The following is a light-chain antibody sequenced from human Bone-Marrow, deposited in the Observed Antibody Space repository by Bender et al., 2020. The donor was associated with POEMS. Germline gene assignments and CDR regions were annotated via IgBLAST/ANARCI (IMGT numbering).Light chain of an antibody. CDR3: CAYGGSYIWM. J-gene: IGLJ3*02. Sequence: QSALTQPRSVSGSPGQSVTISCTGASGFVSWYQQHPGKAPKLMIFMTYDVSKRPSGVPDRFSGSKSDNTASLTISGLQAEDEADYYCCAYGGSYIWMFGGGTKVTVL. CDR2: DVS. V-gene: IGLV2-11*01. CDR1: SGF.